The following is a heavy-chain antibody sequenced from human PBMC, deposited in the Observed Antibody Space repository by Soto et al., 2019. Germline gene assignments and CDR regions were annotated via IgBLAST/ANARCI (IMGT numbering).Heavy chain of an antibody. J-gene: IGHJ3*02. CDR1: GGSVSSGSYY. Sequence: SETLSLTCTVSGGSVSSGSYYWSWIRQPPGKGPEWVGYMYYSGSTNYNPSLKSRVTISLDTSKNQFSLKLSSVTAADTAVYFCARTRDFWSGNDAFDIWGQGTMVTVSS. CDR2: MYYSGST. CDR3: ARTRDFWSGNDAFDI. D-gene: IGHD3-3*01. V-gene: IGHV4-61*01.